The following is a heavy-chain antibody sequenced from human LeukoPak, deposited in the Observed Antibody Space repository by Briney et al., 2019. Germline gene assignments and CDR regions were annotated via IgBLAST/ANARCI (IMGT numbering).Heavy chain of an antibody. CDR3: AKIGGYCTSTSCHDY. CDR1: GFTFDDYA. D-gene: IGHD2-2*01. V-gene: IGHV3-9*01. CDR2: ISWNSGSI. J-gene: IGHJ4*02. Sequence: GGSLRLSCAASGFTFDDYAMHWVRQAPGKGLEWVSGISWNSGSIGYADSVKGRFTISRDNSKSTLYLQINSLRAEDTAVYYCAKIGGYCTSTSCHDYWGQGTLVTVSS.